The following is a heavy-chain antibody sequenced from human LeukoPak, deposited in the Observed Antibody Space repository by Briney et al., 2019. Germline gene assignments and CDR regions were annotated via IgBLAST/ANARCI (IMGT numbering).Heavy chain of an antibody. CDR2: IDPSDSYT. CDR3: ATQRPGIAVAGHDF. J-gene: IGHJ4*02. V-gene: IGHV5-10-1*01. Sequence: GQSLKISCKGSGYSLTSYWITWVRQMPVTGLEWMGRIDPSDSYTNYSPSFHGHVIISSDKSISTAYLQWSSLKASDTAMYYCATQRPGIAVAGHDFWGQGTRVTLSS. CDR1: GYSLTSYW. D-gene: IGHD6-19*01.